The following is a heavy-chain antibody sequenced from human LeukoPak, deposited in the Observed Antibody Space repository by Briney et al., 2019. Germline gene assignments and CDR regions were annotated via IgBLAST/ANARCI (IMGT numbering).Heavy chain of an antibody. CDR1: GFTVSSNY. CDR2: IYSGGST. D-gene: IGHD6-19*01. Sequence: GGSLRLSCAASGFTVSSNYMSWVRQAPGKGLEWVSVIYSGGSTYYADSVKGRFTISRDNSKNTLYLQMNSLRAEDTAVYYCGSRYSSGWYGGVFDYWGQGTLVTVSS. J-gene: IGHJ4*02. V-gene: IGHV3-66*01. CDR3: GSRYSSGWYGGVFDY.